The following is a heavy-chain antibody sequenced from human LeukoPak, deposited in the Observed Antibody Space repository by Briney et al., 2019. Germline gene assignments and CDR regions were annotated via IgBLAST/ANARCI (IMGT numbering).Heavy chain of an antibody. J-gene: IGHJ3*02. Sequence: GRSLRLSCAASGFTFSSYAMHWVRQAPGKGLEWVAVISSDGSNKYYADSMKGRFTISRDNSKNTLYLQMNSLRGEDTAVYYCARGGGGYDYVWGSYRYDAFDIWGQGTMVTVSS. V-gene: IGHV3-30*04. D-gene: IGHD3-16*02. CDR1: GFTFSSYA. CDR2: ISSDGSNK. CDR3: ARGGGGYDYVWGSYRYDAFDI.